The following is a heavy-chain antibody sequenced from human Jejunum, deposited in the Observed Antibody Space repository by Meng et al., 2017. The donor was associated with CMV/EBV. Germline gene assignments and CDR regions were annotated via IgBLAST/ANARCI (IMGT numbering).Heavy chain of an antibody. CDR2: IDRDGSDT. D-gene: IGHD2-2*01. CDR1: GLTFSGDW. V-gene: IGHV3-74*01. CDR3: VRDSHAGFTD. J-gene: IGHJ4*02. Sequence: RSGVASGLTFSGDWMQWVRQVPGKGLFWIAHIDRDGSDTKYADSVRGRFTISRDNARNRLHLEMNSLRPEDTAVYFCVRDSHAGFTDWGQGTLVTVSS.